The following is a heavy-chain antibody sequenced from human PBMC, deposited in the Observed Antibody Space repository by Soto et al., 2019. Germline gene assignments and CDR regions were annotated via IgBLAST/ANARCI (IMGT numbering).Heavy chain of an antibody. V-gene: IGHV3-74*01. CDR2: INSDGSST. J-gene: IGHJ5*02. Sequence: EVQLVESGGGLVQPGGSLRLSCAASGSTFSSSWMHWVRQAPGKGLVWVSRINSDGSSTSYADSVKGRFNISKDNSKNTLYLQMMSLRVADTAVYYCARDIGLRFFDWRGPANWFDAGGQGTLVTVSS. CDR3: ARDIGLRFFDWRGPANWFDA. CDR1: GSTFSSSW. D-gene: IGHD3-3*01.